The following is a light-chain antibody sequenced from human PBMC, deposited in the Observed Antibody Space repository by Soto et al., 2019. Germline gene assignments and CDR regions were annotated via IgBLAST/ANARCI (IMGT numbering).Light chain of an antibody. J-gene: IGKJ5*01. V-gene: IGKV3-11*01. CDR1: QSVSSN. CDR3: QQRTNWSPIT. CDR2: DAS. Sequence: EVVMTQSPATVSVSPGERATLSCRASQSVSSNLAWYQQKPGQAPRLLIYDASNRATGIPARFSGSGSGTDFTLSISSLEPEDFAVYYCQQRTNWSPITFGQGTRLEI.